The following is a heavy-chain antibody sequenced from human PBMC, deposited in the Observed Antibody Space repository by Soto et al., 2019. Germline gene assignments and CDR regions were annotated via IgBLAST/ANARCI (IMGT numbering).Heavy chain of an antibody. CDR2: IKQDGSEK. CDR1: GFTFSSYW. Sequence: EVQLVESGGGLVQPGGSLRLSCAASGFTFSSYWMSWVRQAPGKGLEWVANIKQDGSEKYYVDSVKGRFTISRDNAKNSLYLQMNSVSAEDTAVYYCAKTYSGYDYEAFDIWGQGTMVTVSS. CDR3: AKTYSGYDYEAFDI. V-gene: IGHV3-7*01. J-gene: IGHJ3*02. D-gene: IGHD5-12*01.